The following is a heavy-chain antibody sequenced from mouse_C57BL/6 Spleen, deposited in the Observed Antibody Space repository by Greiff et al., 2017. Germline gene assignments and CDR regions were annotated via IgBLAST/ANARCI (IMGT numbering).Heavy chain of an antibody. V-gene: IGHV10-1*01. CDR3: VSLSYYYAMDY. CDR2: IRSKSNNYAT. Sequence: EVQGVESGGGLVQPKGSLKLSCAASGFSFNTYAMNWVRQAPGKGLEWVARIRSKSNNYATYYADSVKDRFTISRDDSESMLYLQMNNLKTEDTAMYYCVSLSYYYAMDYWGQGTSVTVSS. D-gene: IGHD3-2*02. CDR1: GFSFNTYA. J-gene: IGHJ4*01.